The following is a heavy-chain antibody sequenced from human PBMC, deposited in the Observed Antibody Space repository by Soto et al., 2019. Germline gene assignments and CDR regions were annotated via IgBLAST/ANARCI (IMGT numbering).Heavy chain of an antibody. CDR1: GGSISSYY. D-gene: IGHD3-10*01. CDR3: ARHNYGSGSTYFDY. J-gene: IGHJ4*02. CDR2: IYYSGST. Sequence: QVQLQESGPGLVKPSETLSLTCTVPGGSISSYYWSWIRQPPGKGLEWIGYIYYSGSTNYNPPLKSRVTISVDTSKNQFSLKLNSMTAADTAVYYCARHNYGSGSTYFDYWGQGTLVTVSS. V-gene: IGHV4-59*08.